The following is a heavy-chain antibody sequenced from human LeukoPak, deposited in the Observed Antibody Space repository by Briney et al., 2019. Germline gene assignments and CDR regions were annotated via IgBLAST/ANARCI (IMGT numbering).Heavy chain of an antibody. J-gene: IGHJ6*03. V-gene: IGHV3-21*01. CDR3: ARSPLKVMLTYYYYMDV. CDR1: GFTFSSYS. D-gene: IGHD4/OR15-4a*01. Sequence: GGSLRLSCAASGFTFSSYSMNWVRQAPGKGLEWVSSISSSSSYIYYADSVKGRFTISRDNAKNSLYLQMNSLRAEDTAVYYCARSPLKVMLTYYYYMDVWGKGTTVTVSS. CDR2: ISSSSSYI.